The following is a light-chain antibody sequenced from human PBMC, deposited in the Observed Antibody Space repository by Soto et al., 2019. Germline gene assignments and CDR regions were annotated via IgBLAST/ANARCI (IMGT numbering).Light chain of an antibody. Sequence: DIQMTQSPSTLSASVGDRVTITCRASQSISSWLAWYQQKPGKAPKHLIYKASNLQRGVPSRFSGSGSGTEFTLTISSLQPDDFASYYCQQYNSHSETFGQGTKLEIK. V-gene: IGKV1-5*03. CDR1: QSISSW. CDR3: QQYNSHSET. J-gene: IGKJ2*01. CDR2: KAS.